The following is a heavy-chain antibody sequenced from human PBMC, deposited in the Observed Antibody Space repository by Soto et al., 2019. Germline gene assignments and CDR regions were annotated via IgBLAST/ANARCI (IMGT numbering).Heavy chain of an antibody. Sequence: QVQLVQSGAELKEPGASVIVSCKASEYTFANHDINWVRQATGRGLEWMGWMNPNSGNAGYAQKXQSXXTXARDTSVDTAYMELRNLRSDDTAVYYCARGGGRWPHEKPGDYWGQGTLVTVSS. CDR3: ARGGGRWPHEKPGDY. J-gene: IGHJ4*02. D-gene: IGHD3-16*01. CDR2: MNPNSGNA. CDR1: EYTFANHD. V-gene: IGHV1-8*01.